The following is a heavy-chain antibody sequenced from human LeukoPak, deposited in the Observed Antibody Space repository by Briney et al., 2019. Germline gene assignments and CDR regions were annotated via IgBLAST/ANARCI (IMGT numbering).Heavy chain of an antibody. CDR2: INPDGSHR. Sequence: PGGSLRLSCAASGFSFTNSWMNWIRQAPGQGLEWVANINPDGSHRCYVDSVRGRFTISRDNAKNSLYLQMDSLRAEDAAVYYCAKESWLQPSYWGQGTLVSVSS. V-gene: IGHV3-7*01. D-gene: IGHD6-19*01. CDR3: AKESWLQPSY. J-gene: IGHJ4*02. CDR1: GFSFTNSW.